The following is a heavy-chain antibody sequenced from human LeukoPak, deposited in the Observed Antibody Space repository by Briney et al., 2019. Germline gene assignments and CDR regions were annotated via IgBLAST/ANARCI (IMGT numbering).Heavy chain of an antibody. Sequence: SETLSLTCTVSGGSISSYYWSWIRQPPGKGLEWIGYIYYSGSTNYNPSLKSRVTISVDTSKNQFSLKLSSVTAADTAVYYCARDRQVLRDWFDPWGQGTLVTVSS. J-gene: IGHJ5*02. CDR1: GGSISSYY. CDR3: ARDRQVLRDWFDP. CDR2: IYYSGST. V-gene: IGHV4-59*01.